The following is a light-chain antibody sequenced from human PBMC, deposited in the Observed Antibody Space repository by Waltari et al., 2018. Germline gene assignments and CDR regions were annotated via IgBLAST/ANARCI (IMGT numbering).Light chain of an antibody. V-gene: IGKV3-20*01. J-gene: IGKJ1*01. CDR3: QNHERLPAT. CDR2: GAS. CDR1: QSIGRY. Sequence: SCRASQSIGRYLGLYQQKSGQAPRLLIYGASTRATGIPDRFSGSGSGTDFSLTISRLEAEDFAVYYCQNHERLPATFGQGTKVEIK.